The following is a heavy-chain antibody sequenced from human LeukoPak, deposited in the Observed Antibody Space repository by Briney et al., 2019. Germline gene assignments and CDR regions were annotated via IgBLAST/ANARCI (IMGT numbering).Heavy chain of an antibody. CDR2: INHSGST. V-gene: IGHV4-34*01. J-gene: IGHJ4*02. CDR3: ARERRPRYSSGWYFGY. CDR1: GGSFRGYY. D-gene: IGHD6-19*01. Sequence: PSETLSLTCAVYGGSFRGYYWSWIRQPPGKGLEWIGEINHSGSTNYNPSLKSRVTISVDTSKNQFSLKLSSVTAADTAVYYCARERRPRYSSGWYFGYWGQGTLVTVSS.